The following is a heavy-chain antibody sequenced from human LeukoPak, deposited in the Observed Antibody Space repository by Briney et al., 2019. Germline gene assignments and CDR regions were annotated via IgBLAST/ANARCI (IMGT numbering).Heavy chain of an antibody. CDR3: ARGRGYSYPYYFDY. CDR2: ISSSSSYI. Sequence: PGGSLRLSCAASGFTFSSYSMNWVRQAPGKGLEWVSSISSSSSYIYYADSVKGRFTISRDNAKNSLYLQMNSLRAEDTAVYYCARGRGYSYPYYFDYWGQGTLVTVSS. V-gene: IGHV3-21*01. D-gene: IGHD5-18*01. J-gene: IGHJ4*02. CDR1: GFTFSSYS.